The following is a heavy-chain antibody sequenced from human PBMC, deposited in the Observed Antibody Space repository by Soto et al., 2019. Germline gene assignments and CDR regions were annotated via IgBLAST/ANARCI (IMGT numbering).Heavy chain of an antibody. D-gene: IGHD2-15*01. V-gene: IGHV2-26*01. CDR2: IFSNDEK. CDR1: GFSLSNARMG. J-gene: IGHJ4*02. Sequence: QVTLKESGPVLVKPTETLTLTCTVSGFSLSNARMGVSWIRQPPGKALEWLAHIFSNDEKSYSTSLKSRLTLSKDTSKSQVVLTMTNMDPVDTATYYCARSYCSGGSCYWGFDYWGQGTLVTVSS. CDR3: ARSYCSGGSCYWGFDY.